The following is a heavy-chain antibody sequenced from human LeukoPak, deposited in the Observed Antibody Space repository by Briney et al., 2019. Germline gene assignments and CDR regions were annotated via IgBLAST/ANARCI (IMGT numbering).Heavy chain of an antibody. D-gene: IGHD3-10*01. CDR3: ARQRWVGDNWFDP. Sequence: SETLSLTCTVSGGSISSYFWTWIRQPPGKGLEWIGYIYDSGSTSYNPSLKSRVTISVDTSKNQFSLKLSSVTAAGTAVYYCARQRWVGDNWFDPWGQGTLVTVSS. CDR1: GGSISSYF. J-gene: IGHJ5*02. CDR2: IYDSGST. V-gene: IGHV4-59*08.